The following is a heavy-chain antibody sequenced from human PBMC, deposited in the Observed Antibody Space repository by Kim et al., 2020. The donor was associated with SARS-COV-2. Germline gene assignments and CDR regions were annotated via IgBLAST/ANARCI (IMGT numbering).Heavy chain of an antibody. CDR1: GYSFTSYW. Sequence: GESLKISCKGSGYSFTSYWISWVRQMPGKGLEWMGRIDPSDSYTNYSPSFQGHVTISADKSISTAYLQWSSLKASDTAMYYCARRSFDWLFHYWYFDLWGRGTLVTVSS. D-gene: IGHD3-9*01. CDR2: IDPSDSYT. V-gene: IGHV5-10-1*01. CDR3: ARRSFDWLFHYWYFDL. J-gene: IGHJ2*01.